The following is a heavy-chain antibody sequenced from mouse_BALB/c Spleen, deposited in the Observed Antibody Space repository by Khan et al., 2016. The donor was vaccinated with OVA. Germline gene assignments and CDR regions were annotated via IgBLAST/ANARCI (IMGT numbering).Heavy chain of an antibody. J-gene: IGHJ3*01. D-gene: IGHD1-1*01. V-gene: IGHV9-3-1*01. CDR1: GYILTNYG. Sequence: QVQLKQSGPELKKPGETVKISCKASGYILTNYGMNWVKQAPGQGLKWMGWINTYTGETTYADDFRGRFAFSLETSASTAYLQINNLKNEDTATYFCARGAVYYDRGKSDWFAYWGQGTLVTVSA. CDR3: ARGAVYYDRGKSDWFAY. CDR2: INTYTGET.